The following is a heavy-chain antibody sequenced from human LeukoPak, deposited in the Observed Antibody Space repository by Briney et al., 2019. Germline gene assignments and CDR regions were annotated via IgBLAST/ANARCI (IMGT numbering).Heavy chain of an antibody. CDR1: GGSISSSSYY. D-gene: IGHD4-17*01. V-gene: IGHV4-39*07. CDR3: ARIYGDQDSLTWYYFDY. Sequence: PSETLSLTCTVSGGSISSSSYYWGWIRQPPGKGLEWITSIYYGGSTYYNPSLKSQVTISVDTSKNQFSLKLSSVTAADTAVYYCARIYGDQDSLTWYYFDYWGQGTLVTVSS. J-gene: IGHJ4*02. CDR2: IYYGGST.